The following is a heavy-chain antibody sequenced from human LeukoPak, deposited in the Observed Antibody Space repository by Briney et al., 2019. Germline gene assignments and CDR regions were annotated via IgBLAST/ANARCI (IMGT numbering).Heavy chain of an antibody. CDR1: GGSISSGGYY. Sequence: SETLSLTCTVSGGSISSGGYYWSWIRQHPGKGLEWIGYIYYSGSTYYNPSLKSRVTISVDTSKNQFSLKLSSVTAADTAVYYCARVPVWGSYRYTADYWGQGALVTVSS. D-gene: IGHD3-16*02. V-gene: IGHV4-31*03. CDR2: IYYSGST. CDR3: ARVPVWGSYRYTADY. J-gene: IGHJ4*02.